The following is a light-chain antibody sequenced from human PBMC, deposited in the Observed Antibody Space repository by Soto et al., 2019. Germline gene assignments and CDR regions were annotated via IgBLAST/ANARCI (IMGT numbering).Light chain of an antibody. CDR2: DAS. CDR1: QTVSITY. CDR3: QQRSNWPHIT. J-gene: IGKJ5*01. V-gene: IGKV3-11*01. Sequence: EIVLTQPPGTLSSSPGERYTLSCRASQTVSITYLTWYQQKPGQAPXLXXYDASKRATGIPARFSGSGSGTDFTLTISSLETEDFAVYYCQQRSNWPHITFGQGTRLEIK.